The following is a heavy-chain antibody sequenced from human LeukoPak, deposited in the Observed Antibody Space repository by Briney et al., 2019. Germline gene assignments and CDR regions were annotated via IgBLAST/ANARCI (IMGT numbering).Heavy chain of an antibody. J-gene: IGHJ3*02. CDR3: ARLERDYYDSSGPRDGAFDI. V-gene: IGHV5-10-1*01. Sequence: GESLMISCKGSGYSFTSYWISWVRQMPGKGLEWMGRIDPSDSYTNYSPSFQGHVTISADKSISTAYLQWSSLKASDTAMYYCARLERDYYDSSGPRDGAFDIWGQGTMVTVSS. D-gene: IGHD3-22*01. CDR1: GYSFTSYW. CDR2: IDPSDSYT.